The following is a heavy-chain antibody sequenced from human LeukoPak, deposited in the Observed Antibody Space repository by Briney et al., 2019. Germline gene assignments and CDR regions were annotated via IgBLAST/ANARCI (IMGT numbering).Heavy chain of an antibody. J-gene: IGHJ3*02. CDR2: IYYSGST. CDR1: GGSISIYY. D-gene: IGHD1-26*01. CDR3: ARDPGAVGAAWAFDI. V-gene: IGHV4-59*01. Sequence: SETLSLTCTVSGGSISIYYWSCVRQPPGKGLEWIGYIYYSGSTNYNPSLKSRVTISVDTSTNQFSLKLSSVTAADTAVYYCARDPGAVGAAWAFDIWCQGTMVTVSS.